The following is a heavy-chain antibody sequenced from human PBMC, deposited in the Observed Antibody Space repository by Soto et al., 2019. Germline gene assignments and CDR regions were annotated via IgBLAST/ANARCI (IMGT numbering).Heavy chain of an antibody. D-gene: IGHD4-17*01. V-gene: IGHV3-23*01. Sequence: PGGSLRLSCAASGFTFSSHAMSWVRQAPGKGLEWVSAISGSGGSTYYADSVKGRFTISRDNSKNTLYLQMNSLRAEDTAVYYCAKVAAGDYGIGFYYYYGMDVWGQGTTVPVSS. CDR2: ISGSGGST. J-gene: IGHJ6*02. CDR1: GFTFSSHA. CDR3: AKVAAGDYGIGFYYYYGMDV.